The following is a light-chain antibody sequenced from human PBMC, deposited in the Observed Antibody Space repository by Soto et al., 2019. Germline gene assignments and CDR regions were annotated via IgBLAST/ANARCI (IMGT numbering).Light chain of an antibody. CDR2: DAS. CDR1: QSVSNN. V-gene: IGKV3-15*01. J-gene: IGKJ1*01. Sequence: ILMTQSPATLSVSPGERATLSCRASQSVSNNLAWYQQKPGQAPRLLIYDASTRATGIPARFSGSGSGTDVTLNICGLQSKAFAVYYCQQYNNWPPWTFGQGTKVQIK. CDR3: QQYNNWPPWT.